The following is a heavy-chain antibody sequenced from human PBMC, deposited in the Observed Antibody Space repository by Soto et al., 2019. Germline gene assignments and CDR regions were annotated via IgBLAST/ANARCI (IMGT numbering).Heavy chain of an antibody. D-gene: IGHD6-19*01. J-gene: IGHJ4*02. CDR3: ARRGSGGYYDY. Sequence: EVQLLESGGGLVQPGGSLRLSCAASGFTFSSYAMRWVRQAPVKGLEWVSAISGSGDSTYYADSVKGRFTISRDKSKNTLYLQMNSLRAEDTAVYYCARRGSGGYYDYWGQGTLVTVSS. CDR2: ISGSGDST. V-gene: IGHV3-23*01. CDR1: GFTFSSYA.